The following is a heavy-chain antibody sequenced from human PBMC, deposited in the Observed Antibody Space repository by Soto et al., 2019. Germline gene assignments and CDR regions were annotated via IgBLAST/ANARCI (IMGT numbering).Heavy chain of an antibody. CDR2: IDPSDSQT. CDR3: ARQIYDSDTGPNFQYYFDS. CDR1: GYSFAGYW. V-gene: IGHV5-10-1*01. J-gene: IGHJ4*02. D-gene: IGHD3-22*01. Sequence: GESLKISCKGSGYSFAGYWITWVRQKPGKGLEWMGRIDPSDSQTYYSPSFRGHVPISVTKSITTVFLQWSSLRASDTAMYYCARQIYDSDTGPNFQYYFDSWGQGTPVTAPQ.